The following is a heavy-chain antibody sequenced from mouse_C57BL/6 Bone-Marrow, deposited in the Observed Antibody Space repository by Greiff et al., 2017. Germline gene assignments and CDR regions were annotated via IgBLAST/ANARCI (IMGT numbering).Heavy chain of an antibody. J-gene: IGHJ2*01. CDR2: IRLKSDNYAT. CDR3: TDCYGSSLRGVYLDY. Sequence: EVKVVESGGGLVQPGGSMKLSCVASGFTFSNYWMNWVRQSPEKGLEWVAQIRLKSDNYATHYAESVQGRFTISRDDSKSSVYLQMNNLRAEDTGIYYCTDCYGSSLRGVYLDYWGQGTTLTVSS. V-gene: IGHV6-3*01. D-gene: IGHD1-1*01. CDR1: GFTFSNYW.